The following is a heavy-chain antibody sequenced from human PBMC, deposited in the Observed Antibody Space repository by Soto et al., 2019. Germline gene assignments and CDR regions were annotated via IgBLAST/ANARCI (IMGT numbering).Heavy chain of an antibody. J-gene: IGHJ4*02. D-gene: IGHD2-2*01. CDR2: ISAYNGNT. V-gene: IGHV1-18*01. Sequence: QVQLVQSGAEVKKPGASVKVSCKASGYTFTSYSISWVRQAPGQGLEWMGWISAYNGNTNYAQKLQGRVTMTTDTSTSTAYMELRSLRSDDTAVYYCARDPRYCSSTSCYDFDYWGQGTLVTVSS. CDR1: GYTFTSYS. CDR3: ARDPRYCSSTSCYDFDY.